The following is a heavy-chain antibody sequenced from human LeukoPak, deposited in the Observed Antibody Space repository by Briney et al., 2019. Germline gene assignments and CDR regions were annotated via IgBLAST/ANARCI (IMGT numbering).Heavy chain of an antibody. V-gene: IGHV3-74*01. CDR3: ARIDTYYYDSSGYYSAFDI. CDR1: GFTFSSYW. Sequence: GGSLRLSCAASGFTFSSYWMHWVRQAPGKGLVWVSRISSDGSSTTYADSVKGRFTISRDNAKNTLYLQMNSLRAEDTALYYCARIDTYYYDSSGYYSAFDIWGQGTIVTVSS. D-gene: IGHD3-22*01. J-gene: IGHJ3*02. CDR2: ISSDGSST.